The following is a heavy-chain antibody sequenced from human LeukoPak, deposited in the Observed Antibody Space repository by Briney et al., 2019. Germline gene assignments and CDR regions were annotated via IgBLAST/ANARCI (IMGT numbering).Heavy chain of an antibody. CDR2: ISAYNGKT. J-gene: IGHJ4*02. Sequence: GASVKVSCKASGYTFTSYGISWVRQAPGQGVEGMGWISAYNGKTNYAQKLQGRVTMTTDTSTSTAYMELRSLRSDDTAVYYCARDSRAVVAATPVDFDYWGQGTLVTVSS. V-gene: IGHV1-18*01. D-gene: IGHD2-15*01. CDR3: ARDSRAVVAATPVDFDY. CDR1: GYTFTSYG.